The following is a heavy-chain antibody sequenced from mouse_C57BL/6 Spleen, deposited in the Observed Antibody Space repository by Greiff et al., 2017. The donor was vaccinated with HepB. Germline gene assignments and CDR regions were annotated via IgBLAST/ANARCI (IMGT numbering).Heavy chain of an antibody. D-gene: IGHD3-2*02. V-gene: IGHV1-52*01. CDR2: IDPSDSET. J-gene: IGHJ3*01. Sequence: VQLQQPGAELVRPGSSVKLSCKASGYTFTSYWMHWVKQRPIQGLEWIGNIDPSDSETHYNQKFKDKATLTVDKSSSTAYMQLSSLTSEDSAVYYCARSGGQLRLRFAYWGQGTLVTVSA. CDR1: GYTFTSYW. CDR3: ARSGGQLRLRFAY.